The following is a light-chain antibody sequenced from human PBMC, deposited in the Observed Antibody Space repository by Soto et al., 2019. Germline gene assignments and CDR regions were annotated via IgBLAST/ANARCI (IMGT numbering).Light chain of an antibody. J-gene: IGKJ1*01. CDR1: QSVTSNY. CDR3: QHYVTSLTT. Sequence: EIVLTHSQGTLSLSPCERATLSSGASQSVTSNYLAWYQQKPGQAPRLLIFGASIRVKGIPDRFIGSGSGTDFTLTISRLEPEDFAVYYCQHYVTSLTTFGQGTKVDIK. CDR2: GAS. V-gene: IGKV3-20*01.